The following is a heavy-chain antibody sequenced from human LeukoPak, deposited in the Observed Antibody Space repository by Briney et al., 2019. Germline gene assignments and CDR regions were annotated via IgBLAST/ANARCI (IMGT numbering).Heavy chain of an antibody. V-gene: IGHV1-2*02. CDR1: GYTFTGYY. J-gene: IGHJ3*02. CDR2: INPNSGGT. CDR3: ARDRTVTDDAFDI. D-gene: IGHD4-17*01. Sequence: ASVKVSCKASGYTFTGYYMHWVRQAPGQGLEWMGWINPNSGGTNYAQKLQGRVTMTTDTSTSTAYMELRSLRSDDTAVYYCARDRTVTDDAFDIWGQGTMVTVSS.